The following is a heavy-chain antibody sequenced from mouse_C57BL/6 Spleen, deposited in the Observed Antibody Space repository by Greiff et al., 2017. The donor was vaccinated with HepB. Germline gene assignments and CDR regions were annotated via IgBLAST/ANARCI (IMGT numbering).Heavy chain of an antibody. D-gene: IGHD4-1*01. CDR3: ARCPANWGGDYFDY. Sequence: QVQLQQPGAELVMPGASVKLSCKASGYTFTSYWMHWVKQRPGQGLEWIGEIDPSDSYTNYNQKFKGKSTLTVDKSSSTAYMQLSSLTSEDSAVYYCARCPANWGGDYFDYWGQGTTLTVSS. CDR1: GYTFTSYW. V-gene: IGHV1-69*01. CDR2: IDPSDSYT. J-gene: IGHJ2*01.